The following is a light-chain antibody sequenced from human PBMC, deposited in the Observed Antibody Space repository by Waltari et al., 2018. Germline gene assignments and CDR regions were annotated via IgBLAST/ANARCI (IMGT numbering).Light chain of an antibody. CDR3: QQFGGSPKYT. CDR2: GIS. Sequence: EIVLAQSPGTLSLSPGERATLSCRASQIISNNYLAWYQAKPGQAPRPLIYGISHRPTGIPDRFSGGGSGTDFTITISRLEPEDFAVYYCQQFGGSPKYTFGQGTKLEIK. CDR1: QIISNNY. V-gene: IGKV3-20*01. J-gene: IGKJ2*01.